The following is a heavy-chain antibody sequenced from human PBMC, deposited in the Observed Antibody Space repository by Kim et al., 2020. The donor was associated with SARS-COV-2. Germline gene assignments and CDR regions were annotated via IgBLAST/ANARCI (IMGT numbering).Heavy chain of an antibody. Sequence: SETLSLTCAVYGGSFSGYYWSWIRQPPGKGLEWIGEINYSGSTNYNPSLKSRVTISVDTSKNQFSLKLSSVTAADTAVYYCARSVGDPYHSVSRSTPGFGMDVWGQGTTVTVSS. V-gene: IGHV4-34*01. D-gene: IGHD2-15*01. CDR3: ARSVGDPYHSVSRSTPGFGMDV. J-gene: IGHJ6*02. CDR1: GGSFSGYY. CDR2: INYSGST.